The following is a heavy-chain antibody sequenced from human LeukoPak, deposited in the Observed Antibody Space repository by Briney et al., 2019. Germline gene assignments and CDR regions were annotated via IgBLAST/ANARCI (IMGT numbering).Heavy chain of an antibody. CDR2: IYTSGST. CDR1: GGSISSYY. V-gene: IGHV4-4*09. D-gene: IGHD3-9*01. Sequence: PSETLSLTCTVSGGSISSYYWSWIRQPPGKGLEGIGYIYTSGSTNYNPSLKSRVTISVDTSKNQFSLKLTSVTAADTAVYYCARHVEPGILTGGWFDPWGQGTLVTVSS. J-gene: IGHJ5*02. CDR3: ARHVEPGILTGGWFDP.